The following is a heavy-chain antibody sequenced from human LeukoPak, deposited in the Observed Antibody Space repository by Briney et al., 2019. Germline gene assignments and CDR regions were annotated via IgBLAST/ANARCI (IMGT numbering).Heavy chain of an antibody. V-gene: IGHV1-58*02. CDR1: GSTFTSSA. CDR2: IVVGSGNT. CDR3: AAAEWLVPTL. Sequence: TSVKVSCKASGSTFTSSAMQWVRQARGQRLEWIGWIVVGSGNTNYAQKFQERVTITRDMSTSTAYMELSSLRSEDTAVYYCAAAEWLVPTLWGQGTLVTVSS. J-gene: IGHJ4*02. D-gene: IGHD3-3*01.